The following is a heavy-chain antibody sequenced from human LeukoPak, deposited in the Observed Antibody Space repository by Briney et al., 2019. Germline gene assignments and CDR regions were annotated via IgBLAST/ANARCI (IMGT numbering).Heavy chain of an antibody. V-gene: IGHV4-34*01. J-gene: IGHJ3*02. Sequence: SETLSLTCAVYGGSFSGYYWSWIRQPPGKGLDWVGEINHSGNTNYNPSLNSQVPISVDTSKNQFSLKLSSVTAADTAVYYCASGYYLGGDDAFDIWGEGTMVVVAS. CDR2: INHSGNT. CDR3: ASGYYLGGDDAFDI. CDR1: GGSFSGYY. D-gene: IGHD3-16*01.